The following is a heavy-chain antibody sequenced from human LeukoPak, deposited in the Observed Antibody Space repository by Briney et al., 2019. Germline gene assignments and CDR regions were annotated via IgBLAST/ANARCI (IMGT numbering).Heavy chain of an antibody. J-gene: IGHJ4*02. CDR3: ATTYDDTSVGYDY. V-gene: IGHV4-39*01. D-gene: IGHD6-19*01. Sequence: PSETLSLTCTVSGGSISSSSYHWGWIRQPPGKGLEWIGSIYYTGTTYYNPSLKSQVTISVDTSNNQFSLKVSSLTAADTAVHYCATTYDDTSVGYDYWGQGTLVTVSS. CDR2: IYYTGTT. CDR1: GGSISSSSYH.